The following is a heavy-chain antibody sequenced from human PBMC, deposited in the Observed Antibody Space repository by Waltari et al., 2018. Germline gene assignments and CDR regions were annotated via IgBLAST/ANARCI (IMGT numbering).Heavy chain of an antibody. Sequence: QVHLEESGPRLVKPSGTLSLTCAVSGVSISASHWWTWVRQPPGKGLEYIGEVFYSGRTQYNPSLKNRVPISVDKSRNNFSLQLTSVTAADTAVYFCANINRAVLGAYNYWGQGILVSVSS. CDR2: VFYSGRT. D-gene: IGHD2-21*01. CDR3: ANINRAVLGAYNY. CDR1: GVSISASHW. J-gene: IGHJ4*02. V-gene: IGHV4-4*02.